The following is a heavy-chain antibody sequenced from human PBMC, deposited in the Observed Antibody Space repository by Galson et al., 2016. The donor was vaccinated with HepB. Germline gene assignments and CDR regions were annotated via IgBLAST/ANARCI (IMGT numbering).Heavy chain of an antibody. Sequence: SLRLSCAASGFTFSQRGMHWVRQAPGKGLEWVSAVSMDGRRKFYADSVKGRFTISRDNSNNMLFLQMSSLSVDDTAVYYCAKSHEYCPPAGCEVDSWGQGTLVSVSS. J-gene: IGHJ4*02. CDR2: VSMDGRRK. V-gene: IGHV3-30*18. CDR3: AKSHEYCPPAGCEVDS. CDR1: GFTFSQRG. D-gene: IGHD2/OR15-2a*01.